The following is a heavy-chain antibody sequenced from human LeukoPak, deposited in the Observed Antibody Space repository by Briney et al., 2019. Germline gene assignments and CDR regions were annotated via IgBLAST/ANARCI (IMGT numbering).Heavy chain of an antibody. J-gene: IGHJ4*02. Sequence: ASVKVSCKASGYTFTGYYMHWVRQAPGQGLEWMGWINPNSGGTNYAQKFQGRVTMTRDTSISTAYMELSRLRSDDTAVYYCARSPGVRIVGATRYWGQGTLVTVSS. V-gene: IGHV1-2*02. CDR1: GYTFTGYY. CDR2: INPNSGGT. D-gene: IGHD1-26*01. CDR3: ARSPGVRIVGATRY.